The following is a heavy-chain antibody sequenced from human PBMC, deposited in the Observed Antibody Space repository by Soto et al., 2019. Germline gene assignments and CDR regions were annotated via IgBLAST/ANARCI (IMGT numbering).Heavy chain of an antibody. CDR3: ARGYCSSTSCYSLGAFDI. V-gene: IGHV1-18*04. D-gene: IGHD2-2*01. Sequence: ASVQVSCKASGYTFTSYGISWVRQAPGQGLEWMGWISAYNGNTNHAQKLQGRVTMTTDTSTSTAYMELRSLRSDDTAVYYCARGYCSSTSCYSLGAFDIWGQGTMVTVSS. CDR2: ISAYNGNT. CDR1: GYTFTSYG. J-gene: IGHJ3*02.